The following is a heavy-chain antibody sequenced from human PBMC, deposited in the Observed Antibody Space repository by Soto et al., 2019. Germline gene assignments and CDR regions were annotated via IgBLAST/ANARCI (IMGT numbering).Heavy chain of an antibody. CDR1: GGSFSGYY. V-gene: IGHV4-34*01. J-gene: IGHJ4*02. D-gene: IGHD6-13*01. CDR2: INHSGST. CDR3: ARGSSWYSFYFDY. Sequence: PSETLSLTCAVYGGSFSGYYWSWIRQPPGKGLEWIGEINHSGSTNYNPSLKSRVTIPVDTSKNQFSLKLSSVTAADTAVYYCARGSSWYSFYFDYWGQGTLVTVSS.